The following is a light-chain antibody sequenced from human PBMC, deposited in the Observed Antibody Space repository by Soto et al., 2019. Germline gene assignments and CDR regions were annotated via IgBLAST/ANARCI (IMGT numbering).Light chain of an antibody. J-gene: IGKJ1*01. CDR1: QNVANY. Sequence: DIELTQSPATLSLSTGERAPLSCRASQNVANYLDWYQQKPGQAPRLLIYESSNRATGIPARFSGSGSGTEFTLTITSLQPDDFATYYCQQYNSYSWTFAQGTKVDI. V-gene: IGKV3-11*01. CDR3: QQYNSYSWT. CDR2: ESS.